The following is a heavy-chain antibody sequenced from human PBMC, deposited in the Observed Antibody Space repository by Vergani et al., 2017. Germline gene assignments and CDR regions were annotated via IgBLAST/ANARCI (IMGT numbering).Heavy chain of an antibody. J-gene: IGHJ4*02. D-gene: IGHD6-13*01. CDR3: ARASDAAAGIRY. V-gene: IGHV1-69*02. CDR1: GGTFSSYT. Sequence: QVQLVQSGAEVKKPGSSVKVSCKASGGTFSSYTISWVRQAPGQGLEWMGRIIPILGIANYAQKFQGRVTITADKSTSTAYMELSSLRSENTAVYYCARASDAAAGIRYWGQGTLVTVSS. CDR2: IIPILGIA.